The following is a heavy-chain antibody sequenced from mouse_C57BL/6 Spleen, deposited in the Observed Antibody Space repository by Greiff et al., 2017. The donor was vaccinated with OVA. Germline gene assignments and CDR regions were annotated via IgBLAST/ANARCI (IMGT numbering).Heavy chain of an antibody. CDR2: FYPGSGSI. CDR1: GYTFTEYT. V-gene: IGHV1-62-2*01. J-gene: IGHJ1*03. Sequence: QVQLKESGAELVKPGASVKLSCKASGYTFTEYTIHWVKQRSGQGLEWIGWFYPGSGSITYNEKFKDKAPLTADKSSSTVYMELSRLTSEDSAVYYCARHEDWDWYFDVWGTGTTVTVSS. CDR3: ARHEDWDWYFDV.